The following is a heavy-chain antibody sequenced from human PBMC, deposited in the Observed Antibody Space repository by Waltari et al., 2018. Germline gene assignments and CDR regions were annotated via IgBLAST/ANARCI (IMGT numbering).Heavy chain of an antibody. J-gene: IGHJ4*02. D-gene: IGHD2-2*01. V-gene: IGHV4-4*03. CDR1: GASIIGIYW. CDR2: VHHSGQT. Sequence: QLQLQESGQGLVKPPGTLSLTCAVSGASIIGIYWWSWVRQSPEKGLEWIGQVHHSGQTHYNPSLQSRVAISVDKPKNQFSLNLNSVTAADTAIYYCAGDRAIGLFFDYWGRGTLVTVSS. CDR3: AGDRAIGLFFDY.